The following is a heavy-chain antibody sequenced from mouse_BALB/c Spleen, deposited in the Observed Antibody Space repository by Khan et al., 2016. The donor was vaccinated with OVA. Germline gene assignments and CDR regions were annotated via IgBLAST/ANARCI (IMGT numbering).Heavy chain of an antibody. CDR3: ARDRIDY. J-gene: IGHJ2*01. Sequence: VQLVESGAELAKPGASVKMSCKASGYTFSTYWIHWVKQRPGQGLEWIGYINPSSGYTYYNQRFNDKATLTADKSSSTAYMQLSSQTSEDSAVYYCARDRIDYGGQGTTLTVSS. CDR2: INPSSGYT. CDR1: GYTFSTYW. V-gene: IGHV1-7*01.